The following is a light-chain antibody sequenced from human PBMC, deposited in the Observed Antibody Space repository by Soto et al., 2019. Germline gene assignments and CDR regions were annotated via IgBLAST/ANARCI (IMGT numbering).Light chain of an antibody. CDR1: NRDVGSYNL. Sequence: QSALTQPASVSGSPGQSITIACTGTNRDVGSYNLVSWYQQRPGEAPKLIISEVRNRPSGISYRFTGSKSGNTASLTISGLQAEDESDYYCSSYTTSSTLVFGGGTKLTFL. CDR2: EVR. J-gene: IGLJ3*02. V-gene: IGLV2-14*01. CDR3: SSYTTSSTLV.